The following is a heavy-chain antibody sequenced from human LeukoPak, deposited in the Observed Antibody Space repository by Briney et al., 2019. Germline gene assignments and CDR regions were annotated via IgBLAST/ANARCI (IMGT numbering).Heavy chain of an antibody. J-gene: IGHJ5*02. V-gene: IGHV5-51*01. Sequence: GESLKISCKVSGYIFTSQWIGWVRQMPGEGVEGMGIIYPGDSDTRYSPSFQGQVTISAAKSISTAYLQWSSLKASDTAMYYCARLRNTKNWFDPWGQGTLVTVSS. CDR1: GYIFTSQW. CDR3: ARLRNTKNWFDP. CDR2: IYPGDSDT.